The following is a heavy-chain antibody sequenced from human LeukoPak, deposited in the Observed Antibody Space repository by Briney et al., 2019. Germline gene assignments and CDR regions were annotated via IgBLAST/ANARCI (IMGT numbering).Heavy chain of an antibody. CDR3: ARAAGHYFDY. CDR2: ITSTSSDV. Sequence: GGSLRLSCAASGFTFSSYWMNWVRQAPGKGLEWVSFITSTSSDVFYADSVKGRFTVSRDNARNSLYLQMNSLRAEDTAVYYCARAAGHYFDYWGQGSLVTVSS. CDR1: GFTFSSYW. D-gene: IGHD3-10*01. V-gene: IGHV3-21*05. J-gene: IGHJ4*02.